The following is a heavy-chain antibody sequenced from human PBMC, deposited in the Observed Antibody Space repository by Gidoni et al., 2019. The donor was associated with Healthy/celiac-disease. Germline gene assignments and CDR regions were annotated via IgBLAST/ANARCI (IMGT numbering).Heavy chain of an antibody. V-gene: IGHV4-59*01. D-gene: IGHD7-27*01. CDR1: GGSISSYY. CDR2: IYYSGST. CDR3: ARGNWGWARYFDY. Sequence: QVQLQESGPGLVKPSETLSLTCTVSGGSISSYYWSWIRQPPGKGLEWIGYIYYSGSTNYNPSLKSRVTISVDTSKNQFSLKLSSVTAADTAVYYCARGNWGWARYFDYWGQGTLVTVSS. J-gene: IGHJ4*02.